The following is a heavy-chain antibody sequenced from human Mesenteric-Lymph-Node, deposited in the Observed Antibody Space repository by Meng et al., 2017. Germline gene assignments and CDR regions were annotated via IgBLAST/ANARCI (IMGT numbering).Heavy chain of an antibody. CDR1: GFTFSSYA. CDR2: ISGSGGST. Sequence: GESLKISCAASGFTFSSYAMSWVRQAPGKGLEWVSAISGSGGSTYYADSVKGRFTISRDNSKNTLYLQMNSLRAEDTAVYYCARYDGGATEFDYWGQGTLVTVSS. CDR3: ARYDGGATEFDY. V-gene: IGHV3-23*01. D-gene: IGHD1-26*01. J-gene: IGHJ4*02.